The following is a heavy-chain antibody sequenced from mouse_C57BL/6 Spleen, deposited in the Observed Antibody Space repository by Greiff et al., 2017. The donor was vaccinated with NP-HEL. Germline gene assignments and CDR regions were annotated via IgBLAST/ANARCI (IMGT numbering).Heavy chain of an antibody. V-gene: IGHV14-2*01. J-gene: IGHJ2*01. CDR1: GFNIKDYY. D-gene: IGHD2-3*01. CDR3: SLYDGYYYFDY. Sequence: VQLQQSGAELVKPGASVKLSCTASGFNIKDYYMHWVKQRTEQGLEWIGRIDPEDGEPNYAPKFQGKAPITADTSSNTAYLQLSSLTSEDTAVYYCSLYDGYYYFDYWGQGTTLTVSS. CDR2: IDPEDGEP.